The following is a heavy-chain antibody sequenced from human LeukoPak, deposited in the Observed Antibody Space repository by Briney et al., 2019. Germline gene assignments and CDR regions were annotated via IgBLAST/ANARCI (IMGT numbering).Heavy chain of an antibody. V-gene: IGHV3-23*01. CDR2: ISGSGGST. CDR1: GFTFSSYA. J-gene: IGHJ5*02. Sequence: GGSLRLSCAASGFTFSSYAMTWVRQAPGKGLEWVSSISGSGGSTFYADSVKGRFTISRDNSKNTLYLQMNSLGAEDTAVYYCAKDSHSIYNWFDPWGQGTLVTVSS. CDR3: AKDSHSIYNWFDP.